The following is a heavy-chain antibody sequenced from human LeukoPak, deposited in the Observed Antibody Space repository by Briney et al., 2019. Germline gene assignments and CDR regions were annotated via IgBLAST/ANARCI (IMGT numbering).Heavy chain of an antibody. Sequence: GGSLRLSCEASGLTFSDSWMHWVRQAPGKGLVWVSRINNEGTTISYADSVKGRFTISRDNAKNTLYLQMNSLRAEDTAVYYCARVSGLGMNEYYQHWGQGTLVTVAS. CDR3: ARVSGLGMNEYYQH. CDR1: GLTFSDSW. J-gene: IGHJ1*01. CDR2: INNEGTTI. D-gene: IGHD3-10*01. V-gene: IGHV3-74*01.